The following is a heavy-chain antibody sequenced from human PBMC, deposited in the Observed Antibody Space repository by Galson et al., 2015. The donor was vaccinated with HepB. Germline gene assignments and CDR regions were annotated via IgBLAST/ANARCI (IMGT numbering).Heavy chain of an antibody. Sequence: SLRLSCAASGFTFSSYALSWVRQAPGKGLECVSSISGSGGSTFYADSVRGRSTIFRDNSKNTLSLQMNSLSAEDTAVYYCAKQGANSPYYYMDVWGKGTTVTVSS. CDR1: GFTFSSYA. J-gene: IGHJ6*03. V-gene: IGHV3-23*01. D-gene: IGHD1-26*01. CDR3: AKQGANSPYYYMDV. CDR2: ISGSGGST.